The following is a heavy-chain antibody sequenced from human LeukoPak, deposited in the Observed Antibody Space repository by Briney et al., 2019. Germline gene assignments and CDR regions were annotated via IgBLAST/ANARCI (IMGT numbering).Heavy chain of an antibody. CDR3: ARQLYYNFWSGHYYMDV. CDR1: GGSISSSSYY. D-gene: IGHD3-3*01. CDR2: IYYSGST. Sequence: SETLSLTCTVSGGSISSSSYYWGWIRQPQGKGLEWIGSIYYSGSTYYNPSLKSRVTISVDTSKNQFSLKLSSVTAADTAVYYCARQLYYNFWSGHYYMDVWGKGTTVTVSS. V-gene: IGHV4-39*01. J-gene: IGHJ6*03.